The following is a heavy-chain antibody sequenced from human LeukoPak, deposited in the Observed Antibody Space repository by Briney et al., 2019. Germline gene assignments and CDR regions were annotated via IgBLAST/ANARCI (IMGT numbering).Heavy chain of an antibody. CDR2: LYSGGSA. D-gene: IGHD1-26*01. Sequence: GGSLRLSCAASGFTASSNYMTWLRQAPGKGLEWVSILYSGGSAYYTDSVKGRFIFSRDNSKNTLYLQMNSLRAEDTAVYYCARDWGGRNRYDYWGQGTLVTVSS. CDR3: ARDWGGRNRYDY. J-gene: IGHJ4*02. CDR1: GFTASSNY. V-gene: IGHV3-66*01.